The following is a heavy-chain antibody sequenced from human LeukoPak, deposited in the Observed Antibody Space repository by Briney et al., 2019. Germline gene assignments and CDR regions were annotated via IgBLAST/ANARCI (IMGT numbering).Heavy chain of an antibody. J-gene: IGHJ4*02. CDR3: AREHSGIAVAGNYFDY. CDR1: GFTFSSYS. V-gene: IGHV3-48*01. CDR2: ISSSSSTI. D-gene: IGHD6-19*01. Sequence: GGSLRLSCAASGFTFSSYSMNWVRQAPGKGLEWVSYISSSSSTIYYADSVKGRFTISRDNSKNTLYLQMNSLRAEDTAVYYCAREHSGIAVAGNYFDYWGQGTLVTVSS.